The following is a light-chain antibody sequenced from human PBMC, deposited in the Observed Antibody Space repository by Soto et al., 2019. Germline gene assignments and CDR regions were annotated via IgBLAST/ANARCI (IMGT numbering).Light chain of an antibody. Sequence: QSALTQPASVSLTPGQSITISCTGSNSDVGIYDFVSLYQHHPGRAPKLIVSEVSHRPSGVSNRFSGSKSGNTASLTISGLQSEDEADYYCISYTSDDVRYVFGTGTKVTVL. J-gene: IGLJ1*01. CDR2: EVS. V-gene: IGLV2-14*01. CDR3: ISYTSDDVRYV. CDR1: NSDVGIYDF.